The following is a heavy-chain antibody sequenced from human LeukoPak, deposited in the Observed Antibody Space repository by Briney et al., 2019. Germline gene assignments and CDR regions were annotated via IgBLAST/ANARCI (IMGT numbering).Heavy chain of an antibody. D-gene: IGHD2-15*01. J-gene: IGHJ5*02. V-gene: IGHV4-34*01. CDR1: GGSFSGYY. Sequence: KTSETLSLTCAVYGGSFSGYYWSWIRQPPGKGLEWIGEINHSGSTNYNPSLKSRVTISVDTSKNQFSLKLSSVTAADTAVYYCARGDLGYCSGGSCYGDWFDPWGQGTLVTVSS. CDR2: INHSGST. CDR3: ARGDLGYCSGGSCYGDWFDP.